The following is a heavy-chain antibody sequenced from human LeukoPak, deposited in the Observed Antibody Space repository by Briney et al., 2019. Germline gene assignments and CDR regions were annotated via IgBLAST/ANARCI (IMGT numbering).Heavy chain of an antibody. Sequence: GTSVKVSCKASGFTFTSSAMQWVRQARGQRLEWIGWIVVGSGNTNYAQKFQERITITRDMSTSTAYMELSSLRPEDTAVYYCTRDPIAAAASGGDYWGQGTLVTVSS. CDR2: IVVGSGNT. D-gene: IGHD6-13*01. CDR1: GFTFTSSA. CDR3: TRDPIAAAASGGDY. J-gene: IGHJ4*02. V-gene: IGHV1-58*02.